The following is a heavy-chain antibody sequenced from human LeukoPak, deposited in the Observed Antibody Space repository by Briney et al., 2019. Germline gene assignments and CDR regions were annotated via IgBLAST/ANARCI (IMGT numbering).Heavy chain of an antibody. D-gene: IGHD3-16*01. CDR1: GFTFSTYG. CDR3: AKLLDGYADS. Sequence: GGSLTLSCAASGFTFSTYGMHWVRQAPGKGLEWVAVISYDGSNKYYADSVKGRFTISRDNSKNTLYLQMNSLRAEDTAVYYCAKLLDGYADSWGQGTLVTVSS. CDR2: ISYDGSNK. J-gene: IGHJ4*02. V-gene: IGHV3-30*18.